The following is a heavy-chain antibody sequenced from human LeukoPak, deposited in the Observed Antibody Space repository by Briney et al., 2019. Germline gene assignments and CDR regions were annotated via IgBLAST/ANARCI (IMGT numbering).Heavy chain of an antibody. CDR3: ARRPPMVRGAIKSGYDY. Sequence: PSETLSLTCAVYGGSFSGYYWSWIRQPPGKGLEWIGEINHSGSTNYNPSLKSRVTISVDTSKNQFSLKLSSVTAADTAVYYCARRPPMVRGAIKSGYDYWGQGTLVTVSS. CDR1: GGSFSGYY. D-gene: IGHD3-10*01. V-gene: IGHV4-34*01. J-gene: IGHJ4*02. CDR2: INHSGST.